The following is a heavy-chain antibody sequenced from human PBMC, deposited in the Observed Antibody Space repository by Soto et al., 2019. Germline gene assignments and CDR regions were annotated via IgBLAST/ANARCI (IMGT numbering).Heavy chain of an antibody. CDR2: VYYRGRS. CDR3: VSQRTTVPTQAYFDY. V-gene: IGHV4-39*01. D-gene: IGHD4-17*01. CDR1: GGSVTNSSYY. Sequence: SETLSLTCTVSGGSVTNSSYYWGWIRQSPGKGLEWIGSVYYRGRSYSKSSVKSRVTISVDTSKNRFSLSLNSVTASDTAVYFCVSQRTTVPTQAYFDYWGPGALITVSS. J-gene: IGHJ4*02.